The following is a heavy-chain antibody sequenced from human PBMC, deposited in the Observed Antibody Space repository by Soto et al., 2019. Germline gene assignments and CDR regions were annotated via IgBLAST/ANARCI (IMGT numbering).Heavy chain of an antibody. CDR3: ARDPALGGPFDY. CDR1: GYTFTNYY. V-gene: IGHV1-46*01. Sequence: ASVKVSCKASGYTFTNYYIHWVRQAPGQGLEWMGVINPTGGRASYAPKFQGRVTLTRDTSTSTAYMELSSLRSDDTAVYYCARDPALGGPFDYWGQGTLVTVSS. CDR2: INPTGGRA. D-gene: IGHD3-16*01. J-gene: IGHJ4*02.